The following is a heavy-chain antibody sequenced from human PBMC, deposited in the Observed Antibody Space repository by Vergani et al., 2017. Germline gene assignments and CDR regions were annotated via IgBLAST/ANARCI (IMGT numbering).Heavy chain of an antibody. Sequence: QVQLQESGPGLVKPSQTLSLTCTVSGGSFSTGGQSWTWLRQSAGKGLEWIGRIYTSGATNYNPSPRSRAIMSVDASKKHFALKLTSVTATDTAVYYCARDGGEYDKDALDVWGQGTKVTVTS. J-gene: IGHJ3*01. V-gene: IGHV4-61*02. CDR1: GGSFSTGGQS. CDR2: IYTSGAT. D-gene: IGHD2-21*01. CDR3: ARDGGEYDKDALDV.